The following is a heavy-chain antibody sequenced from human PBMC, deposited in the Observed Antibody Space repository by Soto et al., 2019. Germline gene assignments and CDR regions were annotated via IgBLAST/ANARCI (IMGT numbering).Heavy chain of an antibody. CDR1: GFSFTNYW. CDR3: ARIESIARNWLDP. V-gene: IGHV5-10-1*01. D-gene: IGHD6-13*01. Sequence: LGESLKISCNGSGFSFTNYWISWVRQTPGKGLEWMGNIDPVDSYTNYSPSFQGHVTFSADTSISTAYLQWSSLKASDTAMYFCARIESIARNWLDPWGQGTLVTVSS. J-gene: IGHJ5*01. CDR2: IDPVDSYT.